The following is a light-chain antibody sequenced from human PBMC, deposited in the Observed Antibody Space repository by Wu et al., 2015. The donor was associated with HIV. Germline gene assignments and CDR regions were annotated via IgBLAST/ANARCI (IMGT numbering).Light chain of an antibody. CDR1: QSISSY. Sequence: DIQMTQSPSSLSAFVGDRVTITCRASQSISSYLNWYQQKPGKAPKLLIYAASSLQSGVPSRFSGSGSGTDFTLTVSSLQPEDFATYFCQQLHSYPFTFGPGTKVDIK. CDR2: AAS. CDR3: QQLHSYPFT. V-gene: IGKV1-39*01. J-gene: IGKJ3*01.